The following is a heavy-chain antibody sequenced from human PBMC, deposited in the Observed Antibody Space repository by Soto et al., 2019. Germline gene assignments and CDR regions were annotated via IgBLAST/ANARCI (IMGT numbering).Heavy chain of an antibody. CDR1: GGSISSGDYY. CDR2: IYHRGST. J-gene: IGHJ3*02. D-gene: IGHD3-16*01. Sequence: SETLSLTCTVSGGSISSGDYYWTWIRQPPGKGLEWIGYIYHRGSTDYNPSLKSRVSISVDTSKNQFSLRLNSVTAADTAVYYCARPGGETALGVFDIWGQGTMVTVSS. CDR3: ARPGGETALGVFDI. V-gene: IGHV4-30-4*01.